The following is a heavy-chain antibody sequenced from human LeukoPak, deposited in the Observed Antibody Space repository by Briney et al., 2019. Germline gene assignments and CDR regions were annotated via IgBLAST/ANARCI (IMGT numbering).Heavy chain of an antibody. J-gene: IGHJ4*02. CDR2: IYTTGTT. Sequence: KTSETLSLTCTVSSGSIRSYYWGWVRQPPGKGLEWIGRIYTTGTTQYNPSLKSRVTMSVDTSTNQFSLNLRSMTAADMAVYYCGRQGYTASYYFFDYWSQGTLVAVSS. V-gene: IGHV4-4*07. CDR3: GRQGYTASYYFFDY. CDR1: SGSIRSYY. D-gene: IGHD1-26*01.